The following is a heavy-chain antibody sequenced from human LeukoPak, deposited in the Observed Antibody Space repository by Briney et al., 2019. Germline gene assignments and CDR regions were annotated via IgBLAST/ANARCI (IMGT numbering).Heavy chain of an antibody. CDR1: GFTFSSYE. V-gene: IGHV3-48*03. D-gene: IGHD5-18*01. Sequence: GGSLRLSCAASGFTFSSYEMNWVRQAPGKGLEWVSYISSSGSTIYYADSVKGRFTISRDNAKNSLYLRMNSLRAEDTAVYYCAREMRGYSYGYWGQGTLVTVSS. CDR3: AREMRGYSYGY. J-gene: IGHJ4*02. CDR2: ISSSGSTI.